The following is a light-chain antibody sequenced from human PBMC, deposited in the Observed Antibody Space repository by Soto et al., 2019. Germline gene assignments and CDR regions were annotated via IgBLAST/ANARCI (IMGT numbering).Light chain of an antibody. Sequence: EIVLTQSPATLSLSPGERATLSCRASQSVSNYLVWFQQKPGQAPRLLIYDASNRATDIPARFSGSGSGTDFTLTISSLEAEDLAVYYCQQRRNWPRTFGQGTKREIK. V-gene: IGKV3-11*01. CDR3: QQRRNWPRT. J-gene: IGKJ2*01. CDR1: QSVSNY. CDR2: DAS.